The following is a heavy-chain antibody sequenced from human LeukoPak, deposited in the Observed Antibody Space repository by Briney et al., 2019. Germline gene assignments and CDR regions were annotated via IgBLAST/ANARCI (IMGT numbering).Heavy chain of an antibody. CDR1: GGTFNSQA. J-gene: IGHJ6*03. V-gene: IGHV1-69*05. D-gene: IGHD6-25*01. CDR2: IIRKFDTA. Sequence: SVKVSCKASGGTFNSQAISWVRQAPGQGLESMGRIIRKFDTANYAQKFQGRVTITTDESTCTAYMELSGLRSEDTAVYYCARDLQDSGPHYYYYMDVWGKGTTVTVSS. CDR3: ARDLQDSGPHYYYYMDV.